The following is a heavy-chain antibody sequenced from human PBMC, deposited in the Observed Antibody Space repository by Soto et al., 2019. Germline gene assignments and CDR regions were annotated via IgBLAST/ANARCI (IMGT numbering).Heavy chain of an antibody. CDR2: ISADTGDT. CDR1: GYRFHIYV. J-gene: IGHJ5*01. CDR3: AMGGATSNWFGS. D-gene: IGHD1-26*01. Sequence: ASVKVSCKASGYRFHIYVITWVRQAPGKGLEWMGWISADTGDTNYAQKVQDRVTMTTDASTSTAYMEMRSLRSDDTAVYYWAMGGATSNWFGSWGQGTLVTVSS. V-gene: IGHV1-18*01.